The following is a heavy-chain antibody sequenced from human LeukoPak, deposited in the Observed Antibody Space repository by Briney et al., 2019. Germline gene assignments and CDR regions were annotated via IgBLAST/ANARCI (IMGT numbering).Heavy chain of an antibody. J-gene: IGHJ4*02. CDR3: ARGRVAQAIYYYDSSGYLN. Sequence: ASVKVSCKASGGTFSSYAISWVRQAPGQGLEWMGRIIPILGIANYAQKFQGGVTITADKSTSTAYMELSSLRSEDTAVYYCARGRVAQAIYYYDSSGYLNWGQGTLVTVSS. CDR1: GGTFSSYA. CDR2: IIPILGIA. V-gene: IGHV1-69*04. D-gene: IGHD3-22*01.